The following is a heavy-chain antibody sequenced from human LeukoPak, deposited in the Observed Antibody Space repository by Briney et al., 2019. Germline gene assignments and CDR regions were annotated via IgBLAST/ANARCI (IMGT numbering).Heavy chain of an antibody. CDR1: GASIRDYH. V-gene: IGHV4-4*07. J-gene: IGHJ3*02. D-gene: IGHD3-22*01. CDR2: VYTSGST. Sequence: PSETLSLTCSVSGASIRDYHWNWIRQPAGKGLEWIGRVYTSGSTNYNPSLRGRATMSVDTSKNQLSLKVTSVTAADTAVYYCVKDYYYYDSNGYYVNDGFDIWGQGTMVIVSP. CDR3: VKDYYYYDSNGYYVNDGFDI.